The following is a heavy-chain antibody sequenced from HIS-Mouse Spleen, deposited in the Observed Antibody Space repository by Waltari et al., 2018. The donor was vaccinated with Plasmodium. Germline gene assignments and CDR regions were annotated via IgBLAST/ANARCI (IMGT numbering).Heavy chain of an antibody. CDR1: GFTFSSYA. J-gene: IGHJ4*02. CDR2: ISGSVGST. Sequence: EVQLLESGGGLVQPGGSLRLSCAASGFTFSSYAVKWVRQAPGKGLELVSAISGSVGSTYYADSVKGRFTISRDNSKNTLYLQMNSLRAEDTAVYYCAKVIAARDYWGQGTLVTVSS. V-gene: IGHV3-23*01. D-gene: IGHD6-25*01. CDR3: AKVIAARDY.